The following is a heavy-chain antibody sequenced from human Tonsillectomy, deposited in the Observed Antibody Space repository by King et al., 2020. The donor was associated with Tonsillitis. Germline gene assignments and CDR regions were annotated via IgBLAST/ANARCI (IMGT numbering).Heavy chain of an antibody. CDR1: GDSVSSNSAA. CDR3: ARDLVGEPYYYFYMDV. D-gene: IGHD1-26*01. J-gene: IGHJ6*03. V-gene: IGHV6-1*01. Sequence: VQLQQSGPGLVKPSQTLSLTCAISGDSVSSNSAAWNWLRQSPSRGLEWLGRSYYRSKWHNDYAVSVKSRITIKSDTPKNHFSLQLNSVTPEDTAVYYCARDLVGEPYYYFYMDVWGEGTTVTVSS. CDR2: SYYRSKWHN.